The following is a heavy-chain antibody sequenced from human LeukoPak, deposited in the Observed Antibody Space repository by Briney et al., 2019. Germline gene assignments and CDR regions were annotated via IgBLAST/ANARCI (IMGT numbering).Heavy chain of an antibody. V-gene: IGHV1-18*04. J-gene: IGHJ4*02. Sequence: GASVKVSCKASGYTFDENHIHWVRQAPGQGLEWMGWISAYNGNTNYAQKLQGRVTMTTDTSTSTAYMELRSLRSDDTAVYYCTRGPPHGPYYCDYWGQGTLVTLSS. CDR2: ISAYNGNT. CDR3: TRGPPHGPYYCDY. CDR1: GYTFDENH. D-gene: IGHD2-8*01.